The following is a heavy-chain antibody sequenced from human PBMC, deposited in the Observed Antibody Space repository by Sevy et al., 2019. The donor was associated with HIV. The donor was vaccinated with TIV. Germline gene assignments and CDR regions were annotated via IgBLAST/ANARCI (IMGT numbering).Heavy chain of an antibody. CDR2: VYYSGST. J-gene: IGHJ5*02. CDR3: ARADYGDYVGWFDP. V-gene: IGHV4-59*11. D-gene: IGHD4-17*01. Sequence: SETLSLTCSVSGGSFSNHHWNWSRQPPGKGLEWIGYVYYSGSTNYNPSLKSRVTISVDTSKNQFSLKLYSVTAADTAVYYCARADYGDYVGWFDPWGQGTLVTVSS. CDR1: GGSFSNHH.